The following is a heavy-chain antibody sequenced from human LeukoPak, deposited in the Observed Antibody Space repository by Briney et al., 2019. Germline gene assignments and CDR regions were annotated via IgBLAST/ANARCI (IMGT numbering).Heavy chain of an antibody. CDR3: ARDNTMVRGVIPARPWGV. V-gene: IGHV4-39*07. J-gene: IGHJ6*04. D-gene: IGHD3-10*01. CDR2: IYYSGST. CDR1: GGSISSSSYY. Sequence: SETLSLTCTVSGGSISSSSYYWGWIRQPPGKGLEWIGSIYYSGSTYYNPSLKSRVTISVDTSKNQFSLKLSSVTAADTAVYYCARDNTMVRGVIPARPWGVWGKGTTVTVSS.